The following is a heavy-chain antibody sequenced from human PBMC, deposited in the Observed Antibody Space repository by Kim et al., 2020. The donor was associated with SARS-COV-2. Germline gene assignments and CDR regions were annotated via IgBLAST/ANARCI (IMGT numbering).Heavy chain of an antibody. CDR3: ARAGGVGIDY. V-gene: IGHV3-33*01. D-gene: IGHD1-26*01. CDR2: IWYDGSNK. CDR1: GFTFSSHG. J-gene: IGHJ4*02. Sequence: GGSLRLSCAASGFTFSSHGMHWVRQAPGKGLEWVAVIWYDGSNKYYADSVKGRFTISRDNSKNTLYVQMNSLRAEDTALYYCARAGGVGIDYWGQGTLVTVSS.